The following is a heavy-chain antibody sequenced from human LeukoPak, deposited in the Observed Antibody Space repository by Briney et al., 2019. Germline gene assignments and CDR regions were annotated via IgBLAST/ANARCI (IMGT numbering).Heavy chain of an antibody. J-gene: IGHJ4*02. CDR3: ARAEGGSNPHPFDY. CDR2: MHYTGST. CDR1: GDSINSSNYY. V-gene: IGHV4-39*07. D-gene: IGHD6-13*01. Sequence: SETLSLTCSVSGDSINSSNYYWGWIRQPPGRGLEWIGNMHYTGSTYYNPSLKSRVTISGDTSKNQFSLKLSSVTAADTAVYYCARAEGGSNPHPFDYWGQGTLVTVSS.